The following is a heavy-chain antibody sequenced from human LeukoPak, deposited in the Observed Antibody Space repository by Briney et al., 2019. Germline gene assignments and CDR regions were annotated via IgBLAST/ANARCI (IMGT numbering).Heavy chain of an antibody. CDR2: ISYDGSNK. Sequence: GGSLRLSCAASGFTFSSYAMHWVRQAPGKGLEWVAVISYDGSNKYYADSVKGRFTISRDNSKNTLYLQMNSLRAEDTAAYYCARPDIVVVVAANSDYWGQGTLVTVSS. D-gene: IGHD2-15*01. CDR1: GFTFSSYA. V-gene: IGHV3-30*04. CDR3: ARPDIVVVVAANSDY. J-gene: IGHJ4*02.